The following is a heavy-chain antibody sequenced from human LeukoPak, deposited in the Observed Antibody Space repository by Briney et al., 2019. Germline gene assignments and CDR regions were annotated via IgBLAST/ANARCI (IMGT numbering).Heavy chain of an antibody. Sequence: ASVKVSCKASGYTFTNYAMNWVRQAPGQGLEWMGWISTNTGNPPYAQGFTGRFVFSLDTSVSTAYLQISSLKAEDTAVYYCARVGGYWDLGYYGMDVWGQGTTVTVSS. CDR1: GYTFTNYA. CDR3: ARVGGYWDLGYYGMDV. J-gene: IGHJ6*02. V-gene: IGHV7-4-1*02. CDR2: ISTNTGNP. D-gene: IGHD3-3*01.